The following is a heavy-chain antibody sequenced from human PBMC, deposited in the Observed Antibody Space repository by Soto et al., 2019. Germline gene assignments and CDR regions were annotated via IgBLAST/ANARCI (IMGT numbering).Heavy chain of an antibody. CDR1: GGSISSSSYY. J-gene: IGHJ4*02. CDR2: IYYSGST. CDR3: ARHLITIFGVVIINYFDY. V-gene: IGHV4-39*01. Sequence: SETLSLTCTVSGGSISSSSYYWGWIHQPPGKGLEWIGSIYYSGSTYYNPSLKSRVTISVDTSKNQFSLKLSSVTAADTAVYYCARHLITIFGVVIINYFDYWGQGTLVTVSS. D-gene: IGHD3-3*01.